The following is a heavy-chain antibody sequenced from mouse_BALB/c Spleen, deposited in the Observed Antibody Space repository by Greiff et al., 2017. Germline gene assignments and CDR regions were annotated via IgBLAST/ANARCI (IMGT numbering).Heavy chain of an antibody. Sequence: VQRQQSGADLVKPGASVKISCTASGYTFTGYAMNWVSQSPGKSLEWIGYINPCSGNTYYNQKFKGKATFTVDECSSTDHLELMSRTSEDSVFYYCGFTTNVPYFDYWGQGTTLTVSS. CDR3: GFTTNVPYFDY. D-gene: IGHD1-1*01. CDR2: INPCSGNT. V-gene: IGHV1-37*01. CDR1: GYTFTGYA. J-gene: IGHJ2*01.